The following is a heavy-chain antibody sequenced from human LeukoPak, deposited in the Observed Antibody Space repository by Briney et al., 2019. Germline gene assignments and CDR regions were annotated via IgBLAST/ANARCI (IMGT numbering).Heavy chain of an antibody. Sequence: GGSLRLSCEASGFTFSSYWMSWVRQAPGKGLEWVAHIKEDESDEYYVDSVRGRFTASRDNAKNSVNLQMNSLRVEDTAVYYCARGTWYGVYWGQGTLVTVSS. D-gene: IGHD4-17*01. CDR1: GFTFSSYW. CDR3: ARGTWYGVY. CDR2: IKEDESDE. J-gene: IGHJ4*02. V-gene: IGHV3-7*01.